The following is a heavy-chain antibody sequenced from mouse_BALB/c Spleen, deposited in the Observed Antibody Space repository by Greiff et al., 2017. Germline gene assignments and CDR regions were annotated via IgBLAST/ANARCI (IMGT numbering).Heavy chain of an antibody. D-gene: IGHD1-2*01. Sequence: VQLKQSGAELVRPGVSVKISCKGSGYTFTDYAMHWVKQSHAKSLEWIGVISTYYGDASYNQKFKGKATMTVDKSSSTAYMELARLTSEDSAIYYCARGGITTATSAMDYWGQGTSVTVSS. CDR2: ISTYYGDA. CDR3: ARGGITTATSAMDY. V-gene: IGHV1S137*01. CDR1: GYTFTDYA. J-gene: IGHJ4*01.